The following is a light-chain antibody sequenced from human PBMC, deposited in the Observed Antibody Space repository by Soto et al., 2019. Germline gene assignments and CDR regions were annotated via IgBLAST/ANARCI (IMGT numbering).Light chain of an antibody. V-gene: IGKV1-5*01. CDR3: QQYNTYPLT. J-gene: IGKJ4*01. CDR2: DAS. CDR1: QSISSW. Sequence: DIQMSQSPSTLSASVGDRVTITCRASQSISSWLSWYQQKPGKAPKLLIYDASSLQSGVPSRFSGRRSGTDFTLTISSLQPSDFATYYCQQYNTYPLTFGGGTKVDIK.